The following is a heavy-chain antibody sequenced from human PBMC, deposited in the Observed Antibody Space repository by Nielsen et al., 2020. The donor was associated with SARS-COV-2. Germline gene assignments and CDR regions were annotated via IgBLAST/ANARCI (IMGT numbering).Heavy chain of an antibody. V-gene: IGHV3-30*18. J-gene: IGHJ4*02. CDR3: AKDYSAEYCSSTSCHGHFDY. D-gene: IGHD2-2*01. CDR2: ISYDGSNK. Sequence: VRQAPGKGLEWVAVISYDGSNKYYADSVKGRFTISRDNSKNALYLQMNSLRAEDTAVYYCAKDYSAEYCSSTSCHGHFDYWGQGTLVIVSS.